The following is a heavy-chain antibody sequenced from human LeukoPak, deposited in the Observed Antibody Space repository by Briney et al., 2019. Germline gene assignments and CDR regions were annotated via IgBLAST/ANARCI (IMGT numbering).Heavy chain of an antibody. J-gene: IGHJ6*02. CDR3: AKHGSPGPIFYNGMDV. Sequence: PGGSLRLSCAVSGFTFSGYAMSWVRQAPGKGLEWVSCISGSGSNTYHTDPVKGRCTISRDNSKNTLYLEMNSLRVEDTAIYYCAKHGSPGPIFYNGMDVWGLGTTVTVSS. V-gene: IGHV3-23*01. CDR1: GFTFSGYA. D-gene: IGHD3-3*02. CDR2: ISGSGSNT.